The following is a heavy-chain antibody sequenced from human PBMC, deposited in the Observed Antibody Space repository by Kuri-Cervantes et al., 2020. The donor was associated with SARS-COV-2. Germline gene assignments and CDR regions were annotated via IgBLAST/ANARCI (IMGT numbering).Heavy chain of an antibody. J-gene: IGHJ4*02. Sequence: ASVKVSCKAFGYSFSDHYMYWVRQAPGQGLEWMGIINPSGGSTSYAQKFQGRVTMTRDTSTSTVCMELSSLRGEDTAVYYCARVAGSSGGEDYWGQGTLVTVSS. CDR2: INPSGGST. V-gene: IGHV1-46*01. D-gene: IGHD6-19*01. CDR3: ARVAGSSGGEDY. CDR1: GYSFSDHY.